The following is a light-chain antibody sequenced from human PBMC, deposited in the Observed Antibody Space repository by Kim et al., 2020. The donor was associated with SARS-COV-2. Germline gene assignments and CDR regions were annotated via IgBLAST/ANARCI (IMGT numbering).Light chain of an antibody. Sequence: DIQMTKSPSSLSASVGDRVTITCRASQSISSYLNWYQQKPGKAPKLLIYAASSLQSGVPSRFSGSGSGTDFTLTISSLQPEDFATYYCQQSYSTPPTFGQGTKLEI. CDR2: AAS. V-gene: IGKV1-39*01. CDR3: QQSYSTPPT. CDR1: QSISSY. J-gene: IGKJ2*01.